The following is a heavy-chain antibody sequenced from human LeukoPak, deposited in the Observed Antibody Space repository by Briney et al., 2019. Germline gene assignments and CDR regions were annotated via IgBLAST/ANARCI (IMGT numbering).Heavy chain of an antibody. D-gene: IGHD1-26*01. CDR1: GGSFSGYY. V-gene: IGHV4-34*01. J-gene: IGHJ4*02. CDR3: AGLRGSSGGY. CDR2: INHSGST. Sequence: SETLSLTCAVYGGSFSGYYWSWIRQPPGKGLEWIGEINHSGSTNYNPSLKSRVTISVDTSKNQFSLKLSSVTAADTAVYYCAGLRGSSGGYWGQGTLVTVSS.